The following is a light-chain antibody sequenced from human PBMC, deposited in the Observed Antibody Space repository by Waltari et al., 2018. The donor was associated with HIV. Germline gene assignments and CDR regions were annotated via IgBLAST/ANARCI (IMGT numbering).Light chain of an antibody. Sequence: QSALTQPASVSGSPGQSITISCTGTSSDVGGYNYVFWYQQHPGKAPKLMIYEVTNRPSGVSTRFPGSKSGNTASLTISGLQAEDEADYYCSSYTSSSTQVFGTGTKVTVL. J-gene: IGLJ1*01. CDR2: EVT. CDR3: SSYTSSSTQV. V-gene: IGLV2-14*01. CDR1: SSDVGGYNY.